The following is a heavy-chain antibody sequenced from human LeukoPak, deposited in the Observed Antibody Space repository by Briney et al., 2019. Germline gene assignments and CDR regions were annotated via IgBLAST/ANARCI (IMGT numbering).Heavy chain of an antibody. V-gene: IGHV1-69*01. CDR3: ARARPYDSSGYCFDY. CDR1: GGTFSSYA. CDR2: IIPIFGTA. D-gene: IGHD3-22*01. Sequence: SVKGSCKASGGTFSSYAISWVRQAPGQGVEWMGGIIPIFGTANYAQKFQGRVTITADESTSTAYMELSSLRSEDTAVYYCARARPYDSSGYCFDYWGQGTLITVSS. J-gene: IGHJ4*02.